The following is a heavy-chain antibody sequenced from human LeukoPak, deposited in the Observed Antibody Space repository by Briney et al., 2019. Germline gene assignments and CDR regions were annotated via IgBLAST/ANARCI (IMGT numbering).Heavy chain of an antibody. D-gene: IGHD1-26*01. CDR1: GYSFTSYW. CDR2: IYPGDSDT. Sequence: GESLKISCKGPGYSFTSYWIGWARQMPGKGLDWMGIIYPGDSDTRYSPSFQGQVTISADKSISTAYLQWSSLKASDTAMYYCARPGRIVGASRYYYMDVWGKGTTVTVSS. V-gene: IGHV5-51*01. J-gene: IGHJ6*03. CDR3: ARPGRIVGASRYYYMDV.